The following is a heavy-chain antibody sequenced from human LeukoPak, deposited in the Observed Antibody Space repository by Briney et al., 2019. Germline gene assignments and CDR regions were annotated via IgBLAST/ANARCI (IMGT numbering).Heavy chain of an antibody. D-gene: IGHD2-15*01. V-gene: IGHV5-51*01. CDR2: IYPADSET. J-gene: IGHJ6*02. Sequence: GESLKISCKGSGYSFTSYWIGWVRQMPGKGLEWMGIIYPADSETRYSLSFQGQVTISADKSTNTAYLQWHSLKASDTAIYYCARHTQPFYYYYGMDVWGQGTTVTVSS. CDR1: GYSFTSYW. CDR3: ARHTQPFYYYYGMDV.